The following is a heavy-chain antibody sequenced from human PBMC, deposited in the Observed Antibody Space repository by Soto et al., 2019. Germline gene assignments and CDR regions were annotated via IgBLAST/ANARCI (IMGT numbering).Heavy chain of an antibody. V-gene: IGHV4-59*12. Sequence: SETLSLTCTVSGGSLRGYSWSWIRQSPGKGLEWIGYVYSGGGTNYSPSFMGRVTISVDTTDNQFSLKLNSVTAADTAVYYCARESTVTTGVYYGMDVWGQGTTVTVSS. D-gene: IGHD4-17*01. CDR3: ARESTVTTGVYYGMDV. J-gene: IGHJ6*02. CDR1: GGSLRGYS. CDR2: VYSGGGT.